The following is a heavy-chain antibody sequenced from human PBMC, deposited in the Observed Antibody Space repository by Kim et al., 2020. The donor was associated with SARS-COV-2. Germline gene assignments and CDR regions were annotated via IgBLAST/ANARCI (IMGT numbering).Heavy chain of an antibody. D-gene: IGHD3-10*01. Sequence: NPPLKSRVTMYVDTSKNQFSRKLSAVTAADTAVYYCARGGFGEIPFDYWGQGTLVTVSS. V-gene: IGHV4-39*01. CDR3: ARGGFGEIPFDY. J-gene: IGHJ4*02.